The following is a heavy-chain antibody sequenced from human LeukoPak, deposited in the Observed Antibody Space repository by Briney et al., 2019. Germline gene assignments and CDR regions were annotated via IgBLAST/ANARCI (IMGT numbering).Heavy chain of an antibody. D-gene: IGHD4-17*01. CDR2: IVVGSGHT. CDR1: GSTFTSSA. CDR3: AATLTVTTGSSYYGLDV. V-gene: IGHV1-58*01. J-gene: IGHJ6*02. Sequence: SVTVSCTASGSTFTSSAVQWVRQARGQRLEWIGWIVVGSGHTNYAQKFQERVTITRDMSTSTAYMELSSLRSEDTAVYYCAATLTVTTGSSYYGLDVWGQGTTVTVSS.